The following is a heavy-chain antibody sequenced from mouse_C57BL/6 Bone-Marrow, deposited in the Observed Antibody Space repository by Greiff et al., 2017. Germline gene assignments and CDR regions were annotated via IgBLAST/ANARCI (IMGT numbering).Heavy chain of an antibody. V-gene: IGHV1-59*01. D-gene: IGHD2-3*01. CDR3: ARDDGYYHYAMGY. J-gene: IGHJ4*01. CDR2: IDPSDSYT. CDR1: GYTFTSYW. Sequence: QVQLQQPGAELVRPGTSVKLSCKASGYTFTSYWMHWVKQRPGQGLEWIGVIDPSDSYTNYNQKFKGKATLTVDTSSSTAYMQLSSLTSEDSAVYYCARDDGYYHYAMGYWGQGTSVTVSS.